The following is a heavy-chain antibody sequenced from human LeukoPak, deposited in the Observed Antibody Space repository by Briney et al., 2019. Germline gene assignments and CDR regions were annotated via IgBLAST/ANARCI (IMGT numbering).Heavy chain of an antibody. CDR1: GFTLSAEY. V-gene: IGHV3-53*01. D-gene: IGHD4-23*01. CDR2: IHSGGGT. J-gene: IGHJ5*02. CDR3: ARGGPAYGGNHNWFDP. Sequence: GGSLRLSCAASGFTLSAEYMSWVRQAPGRGLEWVSVIHSGGGTYYANSVKGRFTISRDTSKNTLFLQLSSLRAEDTAMYHCARGGPAYGGNHNWFDPWGQGTLVTVPS.